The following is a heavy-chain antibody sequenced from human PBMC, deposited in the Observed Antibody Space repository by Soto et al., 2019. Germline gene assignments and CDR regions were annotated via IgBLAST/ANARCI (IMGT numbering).Heavy chain of an antibody. CDR3: ATDSIAAAGTPAYYYGMDV. J-gene: IGHJ6*02. D-gene: IGHD6-13*01. CDR2: INAAIGEI. V-gene: IGHV1-3*01. Sequence: ASVKVSCKASGYSFTAYGIHGVRQAPGQRLEWMGWINAAIGEIKFSQKFQGRVTISRDTSARTAYMELSGLRSEDTAVYYCATDSIAAAGTPAYYYGMDVWGQGTTVTVSS. CDR1: GYSFTAYG.